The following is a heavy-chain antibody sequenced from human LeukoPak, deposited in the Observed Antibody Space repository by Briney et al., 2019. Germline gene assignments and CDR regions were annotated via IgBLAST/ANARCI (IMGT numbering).Heavy chain of an antibody. CDR2: INHSGST. CDR3: ARSYPRIAARCYFDY. Sequence: PSETLSLTCAVYGGSFSGYYWSWIRQPPGKGLEWIGEINHSGSTNYNPSLKSRVTISVDTSKNQFSLKLSSVTAADTAVYYCARSYPRIAARCYFDYWGQGTLVTVSS. J-gene: IGHJ4*02. CDR1: GGSFSGYY. V-gene: IGHV4-34*01. D-gene: IGHD6-6*01.